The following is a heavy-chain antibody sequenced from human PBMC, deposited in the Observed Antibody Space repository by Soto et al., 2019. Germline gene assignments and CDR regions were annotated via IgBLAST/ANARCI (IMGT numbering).Heavy chain of an antibody. V-gene: IGHV2-70*01. CDR1: GFSLSTSGMC. Sequence: SGPTLVNPTQTLTLTCTFCGFSLSTSGMCVSWIRQPPGKALEWLALIDWDDDKYYSTSLKTRLTISKDTSKNQVVLTMTNMDPVDTATYYCARMQEYYDFWSGYLTGWFDPWGQGTLVTVSS. J-gene: IGHJ5*02. D-gene: IGHD3-3*01. CDR3: ARMQEYYDFWSGYLTGWFDP. CDR2: IDWDDDK.